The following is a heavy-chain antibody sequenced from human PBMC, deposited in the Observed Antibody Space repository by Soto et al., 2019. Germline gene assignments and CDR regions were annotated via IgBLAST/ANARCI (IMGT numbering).Heavy chain of an antibody. CDR3: AKDRSSSLDAMDV. Sequence: VGSLRLSCAASGFAFSRYGMHWVRQAPDKGLEWVAVIWYDGTDNYYADSVKGRFTISRDNSKNTLYLQVDSLRVDDTAVYYCAKDRSSSLDAMDVWGQGTTVTVSS. D-gene: IGHD6-13*01. CDR2: IWYDGTDN. J-gene: IGHJ6*02. V-gene: IGHV3-33*06. CDR1: GFAFSRYG.